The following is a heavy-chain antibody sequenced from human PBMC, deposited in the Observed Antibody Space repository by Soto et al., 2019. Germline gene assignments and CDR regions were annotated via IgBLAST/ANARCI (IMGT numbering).Heavy chain of an antibody. CDR2: ISAYNGNT. Sequence: ASVKVSCKASGYTFTSYGVSWVRQAPGQGLEWMGWISAYNGNTNYAQKLQGRVTMTTDTSTSTAYMELRSLRSDDTAVYYYARDCSSTSCYNYHYYYYGMDVWGQGTTVTVSS. V-gene: IGHV1-18*01. J-gene: IGHJ6*02. D-gene: IGHD2-2*02. CDR3: ARDCSSTSCYNYHYYYYGMDV. CDR1: GYTFTSYG.